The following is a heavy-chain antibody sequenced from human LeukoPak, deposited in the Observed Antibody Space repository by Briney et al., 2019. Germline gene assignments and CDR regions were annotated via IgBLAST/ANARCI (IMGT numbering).Heavy chain of an antibody. CDR1: GFSFSHYA. CDR3: AKDRGNYYDTPRFDP. V-gene: IGHV3-23*01. D-gene: IGHD3-22*01. J-gene: IGHJ5*02. Sequence: GGSLRLSCAASGFSFSHYAMSWVRQAPGKGLEWVSSISGSGGTTYYADSVKGRFTISRDNSKKTLYLQMNSLRAEDTAVYYCAKDRGNYYDTPRFDPWGQGTLVTVSS. CDR2: ISGSGGTT.